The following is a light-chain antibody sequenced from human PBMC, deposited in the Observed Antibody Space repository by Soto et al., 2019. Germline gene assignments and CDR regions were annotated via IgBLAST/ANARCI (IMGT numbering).Light chain of an antibody. CDR2: KAS. V-gene: IGKV1-5*03. Sequence: IQMTQSPSTLSASVGDRVSITCRASQTIFSWLAWYQQKPGKAPNLLIYKASSLESGVPSRYSGSGSGTEFTLTISGLQPDDFAAYYCQQYNRFSTWTFGQGTKVEIK. J-gene: IGKJ1*01. CDR1: QTIFSW. CDR3: QQYNRFSTWT.